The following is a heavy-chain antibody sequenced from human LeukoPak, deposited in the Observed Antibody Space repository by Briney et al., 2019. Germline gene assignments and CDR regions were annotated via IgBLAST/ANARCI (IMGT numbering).Heavy chain of an antibody. CDR1: GGSISSSNW. J-gene: IGHJ2*01. Sequence: SETLSLTCAVSGGSISSSNWWSWVRQPPGKGLEWIGSMYYSGSTYYNPSLKSRVTISVDTSKNQFSLKLSSVTAADTAVYYCARVYYSNSYDYWYFDLWGRGTLVTVSS. V-gene: IGHV4-4*02. D-gene: IGHD6-13*01. CDR3: ARVYYSNSYDYWYFDL. CDR2: MYYSGST.